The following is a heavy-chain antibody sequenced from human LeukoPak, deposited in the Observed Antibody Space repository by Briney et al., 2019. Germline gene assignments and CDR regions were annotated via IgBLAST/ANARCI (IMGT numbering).Heavy chain of an antibody. J-gene: IGHJ4*02. V-gene: IGHV1-58*02. CDR2: IVVGSGNT. CDR3: AAVGGYSGVDY. Sequence: SVKVSCKASGLTFTSSAMQWVRQARGQRLEWIGWIVVGSGNTNYAQKFQERVTITRDMSTSTAYMELSSLRSEDAAVYYCAAVGGYSGVDYWGQGTLVTVSS. CDR1: GLTFTSSA. D-gene: IGHD2-15*01.